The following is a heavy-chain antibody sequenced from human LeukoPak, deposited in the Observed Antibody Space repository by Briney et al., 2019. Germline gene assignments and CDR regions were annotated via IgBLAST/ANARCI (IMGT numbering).Heavy chain of an antibody. CDR3: ASDSTTVCDY. J-gene: IGHJ4*02. Sequence: GSLRLSCAASGFTFSSYAMHWVRQAPGKGLEWVAVISYDGSNKYYADSVKGRFTISRDNSKNTLYLQMNSLRAEDTAVYYCASDSTTVCDYWGQGTLVTVSS. CDR2: ISYDGSNK. V-gene: IGHV3-30-3*01. CDR1: GFTFSSYA. D-gene: IGHD4-17*01.